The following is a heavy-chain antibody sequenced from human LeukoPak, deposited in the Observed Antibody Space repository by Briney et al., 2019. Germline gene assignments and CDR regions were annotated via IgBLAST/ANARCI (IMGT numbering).Heavy chain of an antibody. CDR1: GGSISSSSYY. D-gene: IGHD2-2*01. CDR2: IYYSGST. CDR3: ARVVPAAKSPVDY. J-gene: IGHJ4*02. V-gene: IGHV4-39*01. Sequence: SETLSLTCTVSGGSISSSSYYWGWIRQPPGKGLEWIGSIYYSGSTYYNPSLKSRVTISVDTSKNQFSLKLSSVTAADTAVYYCARVVPAAKSPVDYWGQGTLVTVSS.